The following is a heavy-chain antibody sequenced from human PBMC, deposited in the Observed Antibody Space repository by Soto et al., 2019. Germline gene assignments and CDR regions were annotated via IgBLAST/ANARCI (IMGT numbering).Heavy chain of an antibody. CDR3: ARGRKVVLLVYAPYTWFYP. CDR1: GGSFSGYY. CDR2: INHSGST. D-gene: IGHD2-8*01. J-gene: IGHJ5*02. V-gene: IGHV4-34*01. Sequence: SETLSLTCAVYGGSFSGYYWSWIRQPPGKGLEWIGEINHSGSTNYNPSLKSRVTISVDTSKNQFSLKLSSVTAADTAVYYCARGRKVVLLVYAPYTWFYPCAQGTLVTIYS.